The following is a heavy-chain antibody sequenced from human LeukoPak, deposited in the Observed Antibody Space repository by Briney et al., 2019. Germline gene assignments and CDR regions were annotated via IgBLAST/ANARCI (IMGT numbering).Heavy chain of an antibody. D-gene: IGHD3-22*01. V-gene: IGHV1-2*02. CDR1: GYTFTANY. CDR2: INPYSGDT. CDR3: ARGDNSGGEYFQQ. J-gene: IGHJ1*01. Sequence: VASVKVSCKASGYTFTANYMHWVRQAPGQGLEWMGWINPYSGDTNYAQKFQGRVTMTRVTSISTAYMEMSSLRSDDTAVYYCARGDNSGGEYFQQWGQGTLVTVSS.